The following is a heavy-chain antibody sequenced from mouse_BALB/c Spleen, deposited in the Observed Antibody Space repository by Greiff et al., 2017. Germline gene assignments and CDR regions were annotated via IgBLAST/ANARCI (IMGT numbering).Heavy chain of an antibody. CDR1: GYTFTSYV. J-gene: IGHJ1*01. CDR3: ARGGYYYGRNWYFDV. Sequence: VQLQQSGPELVKPGASVKMSCKASGYTFTSYVMHWVKQKPGQGLEWIGYINPYNDGTKYNEKFKGKATLTSDKSSSTAYMELSSLTSEDSAVYYCARGGYYYGRNWYFDVWGAGTTVTVSS. V-gene: IGHV1-14*01. CDR2: INPYNDGT. D-gene: IGHD1-1*01.